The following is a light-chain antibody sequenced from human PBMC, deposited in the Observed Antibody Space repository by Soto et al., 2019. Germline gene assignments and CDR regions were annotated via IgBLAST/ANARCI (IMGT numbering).Light chain of an antibody. CDR2: GAS. CDR1: QSVSSSY. Sequence: EIVLTQSPVTLSLSPGERATLSCRASQSVSSSYLAWYQQTPGQAPRLLIYGASSRATGIPDRFSGSGSGTEFTLTISSLHPDDFASYHCQQYSRDSTFGQGTKVDIK. J-gene: IGKJ1*01. V-gene: IGKV3-20*01. CDR3: QQYSRDST.